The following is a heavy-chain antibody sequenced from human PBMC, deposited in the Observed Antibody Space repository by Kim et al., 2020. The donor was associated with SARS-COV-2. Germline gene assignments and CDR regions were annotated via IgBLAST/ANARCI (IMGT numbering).Heavy chain of an antibody. CDR2: ISSSSSYI. J-gene: IGHJ3*02. CDR1: GFTFSSYS. D-gene: IGHD3-10*01. CDR3: ARAVLLHWGAFDI. V-gene: IGHV3-21*01. Sequence: GGSLRLSCAASGFTFSSYSMNWVRQAPGKGLEWVSSISSSSSYIYYADSVKGRFTISRDNAKNSLYLQMNSLRAEDTAVYYCARAVLLHWGAFDIWGQGTMVTVSS.